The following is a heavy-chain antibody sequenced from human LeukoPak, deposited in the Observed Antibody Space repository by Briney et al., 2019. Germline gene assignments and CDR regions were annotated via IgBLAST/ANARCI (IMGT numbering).Heavy chain of an antibody. CDR2: INSDGIST. J-gene: IGHJ4*02. CDR1: GFTFSSYW. Sequence: GGSLRLSCAASGFTFSSYWMHWVRQAPGKGLVWVSRINSDGISTSYADSVKGRFTISRDNAKNTLYVQTNSLRAEDTAVYYCARDLNGHYLNYWGQGTLVTVSS. V-gene: IGHV3-74*01. CDR3: ARDLNGHYLNY. D-gene: IGHD2-8*01.